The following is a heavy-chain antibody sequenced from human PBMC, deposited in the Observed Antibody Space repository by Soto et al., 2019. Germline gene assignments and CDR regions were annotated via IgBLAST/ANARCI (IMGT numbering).Heavy chain of an antibody. D-gene: IGHD2-15*01. CDR2: IWYDGSYK. V-gene: IGHV3-33*01. CDR1: GFTFSTYG. Sequence: GGSLRLSCVASGFTFSTYGMHWVRQAPGKGLEWVAVIWYDGSYKYYADAVKGRFTISRDNSKNTLYLQMNSLRAEDTAVYYCARDLYGGNTRSYYYGMDVWGQGTTVTVSS. J-gene: IGHJ6*02. CDR3: ARDLYGGNTRSYYYGMDV.